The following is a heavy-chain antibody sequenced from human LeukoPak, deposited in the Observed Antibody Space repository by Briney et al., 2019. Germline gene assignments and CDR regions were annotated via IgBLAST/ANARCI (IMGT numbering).Heavy chain of an antibody. CDR3: ARGRERGIQAWDLDY. Sequence: GASVKVSCKASGYTFTNYDINWVRQATGQGLEWMGWINPISGNTGFAQKFQGRVTITRSTSIATVYTELSSLRSEDSAVYYCARGRERGIQAWDLDYWGQGTRVTASS. V-gene: IGHV1-8*03. CDR1: GYTFTNYD. CDR2: INPISGNT. J-gene: IGHJ4*02. D-gene: IGHD5-18*01.